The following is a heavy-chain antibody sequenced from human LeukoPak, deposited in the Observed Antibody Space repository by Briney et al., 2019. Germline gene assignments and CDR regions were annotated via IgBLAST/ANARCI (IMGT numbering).Heavy chain of an antibody. CDR1: GGTFSSYA. Sequence: SVKVSCKASGGTFSSYAISWVQQAPGQGLEWMGGIIPIFGTANYAQKLQGRDTITTDESTSTAYMELSSLRSEDTAVYYCARGPYDSSGYYRPSYANYWGQGTLVTVSS. J-gene: IGHJ4*02. CDR3: ARGPYDSSGYYRPSYANY. V-gene: IGHV1-69*05. D-gene: IGHD3-22*01. CDR2: IIPIFGTA.